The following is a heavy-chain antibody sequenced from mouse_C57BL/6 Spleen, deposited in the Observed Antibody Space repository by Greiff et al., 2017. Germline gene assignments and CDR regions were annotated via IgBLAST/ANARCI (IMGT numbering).Heavy chain of an antibody. CDR2: IDPSDSYT. CDR1: GYTFTSYW. CDR3: ARATDAMDY. V-gene: IGHV1-50*01. J-gene: IGHJ4*01. Sequence: QVQLQQPGAELVKPGASVKLSCKASGYTFTSYWMQCVKQRPGQGLEWIGEIDPSDSYTNYNQKFKGKATLTVDTSSSTAYMQLSSLTSEDSAVYYCARATDAMDYLGQGTSVTVSS.